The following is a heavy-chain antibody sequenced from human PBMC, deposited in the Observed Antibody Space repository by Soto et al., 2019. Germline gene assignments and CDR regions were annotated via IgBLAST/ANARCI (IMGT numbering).Heavy chain of an antibody. CDR1: GFTFSSYA. V-gene: IGHV3-23*01. D-gene: IGHD3-22*01. CDR3: AANRGYNYYYGMDV. CDR2: ISGSGGST. Sequence: PGGSLRLSCAASGFTFSSYAMSWVRQAPGKGPEWVSAISGSGGSTYYADSVKGRFTISRDNSKNTLYLQMNSLRAEDTAVYYCAANRGYNYYYGMDVWGQGTTVTVSS. J-gene: IGHJ6*02.